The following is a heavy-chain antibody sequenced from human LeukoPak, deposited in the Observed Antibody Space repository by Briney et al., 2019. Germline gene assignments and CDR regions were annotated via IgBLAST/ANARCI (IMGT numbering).Heavy chain of an antibody. V-gene: IGHV3-23*01. CDR3: AKGGELEAYYFDY. J-gene: IGHJ4*02. D-gene: IGHD1-26*01. CDR2: ISGSGGST. CDR1: GFTFSSYA. Sequence: GXSLXLSCAAXGFTFSSYAMSWVRQAPGKGLXWVSAISGSGGSTYYADSVKGRFTISRDNSKNTLYLQMNSLRAEDTAVYYCAKGGELEAYYFDYWGQGTLVTVSS.